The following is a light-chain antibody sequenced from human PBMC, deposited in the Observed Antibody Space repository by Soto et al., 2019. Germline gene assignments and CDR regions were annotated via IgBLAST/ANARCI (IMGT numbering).Light chain of an antibody. CDR3: QQSYNFPRT. J-gene: IGKJ1*01. CDR1: QNIVTY. CDR2: ATS. Sequence: DIQMTQSPSSLSASVGDRVTITCRASQNIVTYLNWYLQKPGQAPKLLIYATSSLQSGVPPRFSGSGSATAFSFTIISLQPEDFATYFCQQSYNFPRTFGQGTRVEI. V-gene: IGKV1-39*01.